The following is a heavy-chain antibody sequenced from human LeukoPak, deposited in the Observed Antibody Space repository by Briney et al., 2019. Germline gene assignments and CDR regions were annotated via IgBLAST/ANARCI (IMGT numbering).Heavy chain of an antibody. V-gene: IGHV4-31*03. D-gene: IGHD4-17*01. CDR2: IYYSGSA. Sequence: SETLSLTCTVSGGSISSDDYYWSWIRQHPGKGLEWIGYIYYSGSAYYNPSLKCRVTISVDTSKNQFSLKLSSVTAADTAVYYCARRRRDYVNDYWGQGTLVTVSS. J-gene: IGHJ4*02. CDR3: ARRRRDYVNDY. CDR1: GGSISSDDYY.